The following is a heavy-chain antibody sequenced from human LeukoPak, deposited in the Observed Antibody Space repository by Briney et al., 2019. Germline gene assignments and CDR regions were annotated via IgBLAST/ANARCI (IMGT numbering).Heavy chain of an antibody. D-gene: IGHD5-12*01. Sequence: SVKVSCKASGGTFSSYAISWVRQAPGQGLEWMGGIIPIFGTANYAQKFQGRVTITADKSTSTAYMELSSLRSEDTAVYYCARSRIVATPLGYFDYWGQGALVTVSP. CDR3: ARSRIVATPLGYFDY. CDR2: IIPIFGTA. CDR1: GGTFSSYA. J-gene: IGHJ4*02. V-gene: IGHV1-69*06.